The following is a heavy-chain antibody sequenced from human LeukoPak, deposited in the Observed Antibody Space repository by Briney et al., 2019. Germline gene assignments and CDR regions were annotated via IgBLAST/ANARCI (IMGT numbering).Heavy chain of an antibody. Sequence: SQTLSLTCAISGDSVSNNLAAWNWIRQSPSRGLEWLGGTYYRSQWYYDYTESVRSRMTIIVDTSKNQFSLRLNSVTPVDTAIYYCTRDHAGLGYWGKGTLVTVSS. V-gene: IGHV6-1*01. CDR2: TYYRSQWYY. CDR3: TRDHAGLGY. CDR1: GDSVSNNLAA. J-gene: IGHJ4*02.